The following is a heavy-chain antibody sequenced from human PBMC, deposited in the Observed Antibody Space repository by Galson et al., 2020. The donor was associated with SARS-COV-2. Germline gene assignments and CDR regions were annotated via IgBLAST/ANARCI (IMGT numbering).Heavy chain of an antibody. J-gene: IGHJ4*02. CDR2: IDWDDDK. Sequence: SGPTLVKPTQTLTLTCTFSGFSLSTSGMCVSWIRQPPGKALEWLARIDWDDDKYYSTSLKTRHTISKDTSKNQVVLTMTNMDPVDTATYYCGRMDPTGGEGYWGQGTLVTVSS. D-gene: IGHD7-27*01. CDR3: GRMDPTGGEGY. V-gene: IGHV2-70*11. CDR1: GFSLSTSGMC.